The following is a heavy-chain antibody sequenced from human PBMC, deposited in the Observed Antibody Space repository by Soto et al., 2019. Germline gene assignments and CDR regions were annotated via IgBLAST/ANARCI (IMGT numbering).Heavy chain of an antibody. CDR1: GYTFTGYY. J-gene: IGHJ6*02. Sequence: GASVKVSCKASGYTFTGYYMHWVRQAPGQGLERMGWINPNSGGTNYAQKFQGWVTMTRDTSISTAYMELSRLRSDDTAVYYCARDHGVDTAMVYYYYGMDVWGQGTTVTVS. V-gene: IGHV1-2*04. D-gene: IGHD5-18*01. CDR2: INPNSGGT. CDR3: ARDHGVDTAMVYYYYGMDV.